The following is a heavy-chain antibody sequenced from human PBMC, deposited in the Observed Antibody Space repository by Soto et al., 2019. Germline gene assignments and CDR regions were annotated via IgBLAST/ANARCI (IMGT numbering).Heavy chain of an antibody. CDR2: IWYDGSNK. J-gene: IGHJ5*02. D-gene: IGHD2-15*01. CDR1: GFTFSSHG. V-gene: IGHV3-33*01. Sequence: GGSLRLSCVASGFTFSSHGMHWVRQAPGKGLEWVAVIWYDGSNKYYGDSVKGRFTISRDDSKDTLYLQMSSLRAEDTAVYFCVSGSCCGATDCLGHWLDPWGLGTLVTVSS. CDR3: VSGSCCGATDCLGHWLDP.